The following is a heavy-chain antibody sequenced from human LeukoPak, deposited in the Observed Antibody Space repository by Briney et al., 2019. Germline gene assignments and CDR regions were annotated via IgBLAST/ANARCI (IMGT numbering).Heavy chain of an antibody. V-gene: IGHV1-69*11. D-gene: IGHD3-10*01. J-gene: IGHJ3*02. CDR1: GGTFSTYS. Sequence: SVKVSCKPSGGTFSTYSINWVRQAPGQGLEWMGRIIPILSQSDYAQKFQGTVSITADEFTETAYMELSSLRSDDTAVYYCATGGAYRDAFDIWGQGTMVTVSS. CDR2: IIPILSQS. CDR3: ATGGAYRDAFDI.